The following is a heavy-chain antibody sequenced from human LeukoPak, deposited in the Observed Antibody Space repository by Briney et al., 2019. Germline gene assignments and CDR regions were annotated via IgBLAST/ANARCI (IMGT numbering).Heavy chain of an antibody. Sequence: GGSLRLSCAASGFTFISYSMNWVRQAPGKGLEWVSSISSSGTYTHYADSVRGRFTISRDNAKNSLYLQMNSLRDEDTAVYYCVRDPDALDFWGQGTPVTVSS. CDR3: VRDPDALDF. V-gene: IGHV3-21*01. CDR1: GFTFISYS. CDR2: ISSSGTYT. J-gene: IGHJ4*02.